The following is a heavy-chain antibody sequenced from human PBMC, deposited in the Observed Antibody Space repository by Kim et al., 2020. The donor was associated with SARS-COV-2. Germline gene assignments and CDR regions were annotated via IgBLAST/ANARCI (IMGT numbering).Heavy chain of an antibody. CDR1: GFTFSSYS. D-gene: IGHD2-15*01. CDR2: ISSSSSYI. Sequence: GGSLRLSCAASGFTFSSYSMNWVRQAPGKGLEWVSSISSSSSYIYYADSVKGRFTISRDNAKNSLYLQMNSLRAEDTAVYYCARYAVVTYYYYYGMDVWGQGTPVTVSS. V-gene: IGHV3-21*01. CDR3: ARYAVVTYYYYYGMDV. J-gene: IGHJ6*02.